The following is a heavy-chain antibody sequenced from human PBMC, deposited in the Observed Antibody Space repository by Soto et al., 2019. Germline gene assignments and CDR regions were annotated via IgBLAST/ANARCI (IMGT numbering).Heavy chain of an antibody. CDR3: AKGGRQWLVTSDFNY. CDR2: ISTYNGDT. V-gene: IGHV1-18*01. Sequence: ASVKVSCKASGYTFPRSGIIWVRQAPGQGLEWMGWISTYNGDTNYAQTFQGRVTMTTDTSTSTVHMEVRSLRSDDTAVYYCAKGGRQWLVTSDFNYWGQGALVTVSS. D-gene: IGHD6-19*01. J-gene: IGHJ4*02. CDR1: GYTFPRSG.